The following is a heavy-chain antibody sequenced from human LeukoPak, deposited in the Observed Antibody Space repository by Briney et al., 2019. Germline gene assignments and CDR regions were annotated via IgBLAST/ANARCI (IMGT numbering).Heavy chain of an antibody. CDR2: MNPGDSNT. V-gene: IGHV5-51*01. J-gene: IGHJ4*02. D-gene: IGHD3-10*01. CDR3: MIKDDSGSYWNV. Sequence: GESLKISCQGSGYSFTTYWIGWVRQMPGKGLEWMGTMNPGDSNTKYSPSFQGQVTISGDKSISTAYLQWSSLKASDTAMYYCMIKDDSGSYWNVWGQGTLVTVSS. CDR1: GYSFTTYW.